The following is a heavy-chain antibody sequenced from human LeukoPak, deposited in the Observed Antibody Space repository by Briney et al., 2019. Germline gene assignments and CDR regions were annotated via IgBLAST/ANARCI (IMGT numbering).Heavy chain of an antibody. CDR3: ARERLEQLADYYYMDV. D-gene: IGHD6-6*01. CDR1: GYTFTSYA. J-gene: IGHJ6*03. Sequence: ASVKVSCKASGYTFTSYAMNWVRQTPGQGLEWMGIINPSGGSTSYAQKFQGRVTMTRDMSTSTVYMELSSLRSEDTAVYYCARERLEQLADYYYMDVWGKGTTVTVSS. V-gene: IGHV1-46*01. CDR2: INPSGGST.